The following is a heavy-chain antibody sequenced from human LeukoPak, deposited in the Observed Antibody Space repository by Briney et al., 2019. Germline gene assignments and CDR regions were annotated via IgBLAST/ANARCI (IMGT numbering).Heavy chain of an antibody. Sequence: SGGSLRLSCVASGFTFSNYAMTWVRQAPGKGLEWVSALRNSGSTPYYADSVKGRFTISRDNSQNTLYLQMNSLRAEDTAVYYCAKTGGATNLGPLDSWGQGTLVFVSS. D-gene: IGHD1-26*01. V-gene: IGHV3-23*01. J-gene: IGHJ4*02. CDR3: AKTGGATNLGPLDS. CDR1: GFTFSNYA. CDR2: LRNSGSTP.